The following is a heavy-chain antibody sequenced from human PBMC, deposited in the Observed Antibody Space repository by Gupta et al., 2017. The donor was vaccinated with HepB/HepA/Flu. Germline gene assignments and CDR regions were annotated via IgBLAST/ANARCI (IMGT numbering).Heavy chain of an antibody. CDR3: AREGLISSRYMDV. CDR1: GFTFSSYG. D-gene: IGHD2-2*01. V-gene: IGHV3-33*01. Sequence: QVQLVESGGGVVQPGRSLRLSCAASGFTFSSYGMHWVRQAPGKGLEWVAVIWYDGSNKYYADSVKGRFTISRDNSKNTLYLQMNSLRAEDTAVYYCAREGLISSRYMDVWGKGTTVTVSS. J-gene: IGHJ6*03. CDR2: IWYDGSNK.